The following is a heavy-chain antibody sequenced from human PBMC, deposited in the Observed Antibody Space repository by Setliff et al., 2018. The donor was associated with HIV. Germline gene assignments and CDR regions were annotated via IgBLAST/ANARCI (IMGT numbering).Heavy chain of an antibody. V-gene: IGHV4-59*12. CDR1: GGSISSDY. J-gene: IGHJ6*03. CDR2: IYYSGST. CDR3: NIYYYYYMDV. Sequence: SETLSLTCTVSGGSISSDYWSWIRQPPGKGLEWIGYIYYSGSTNYNPSLKSRVTISVDTSKNQFSLKLSSVTAADTAVYYCNIYYYYYMDVWGKGTTVTVSS.